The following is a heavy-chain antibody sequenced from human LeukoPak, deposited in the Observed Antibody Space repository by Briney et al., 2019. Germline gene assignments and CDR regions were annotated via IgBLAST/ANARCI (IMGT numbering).Heavy chain of an antibody. J-gene: IGHJ4*02. CDR1: GGSISSSSYS. CDR2: IYHTGDS. D-gene: IGHD2-21*01. V-gene: IGHV4-61*05. CDR3: ARHAFASPLDI. Sequence: SETLSLTCTVSGGSISSSSYSWSWIRQPPGKGLEWIGYIYHTGDSNQNPSLKGRVTVTLDTPKNQVSLKVTSVTAADTAVYYCARHAFASPLDIWGQGTVVTVSS.